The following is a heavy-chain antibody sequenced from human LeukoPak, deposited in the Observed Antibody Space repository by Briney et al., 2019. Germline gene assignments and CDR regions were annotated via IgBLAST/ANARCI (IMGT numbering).Heavy chain of an antibody. D-gene: IGHD1-1*01. V-gene: IGHV1-2*06. CDR1: GYTFTGYY. J-gene: IGHJ4*02. CDR2: ISPNSGGT. CDR3: ARGDIDWNGEIDY. Sequence: ASVKVSCKASGYTFTGYYMHWVRQAPGQGLEWMGRISPNSGGTNYAQKFQGRVTMTRDTSISTAYMELSRLRSDDTAVYYCARGDIDWNGEIDYWGQGTLVTVSS.